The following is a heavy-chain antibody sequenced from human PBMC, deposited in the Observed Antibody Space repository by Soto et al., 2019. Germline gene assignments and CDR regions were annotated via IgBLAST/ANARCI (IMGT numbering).Heavy chain of an antibody. V-gene: IGHV1-8*01. Sequence: GASVKVSCKASGYTFTSYDINWVRQATGQGLEWMGWMNPNSGNTGYAQKFQGRVTMTRNTSISTAYMELSSLRSEDTAVYYCARGGDFWSGYYPYYYYYMDVWGKGTTVTVSS. CDR1: GYTFTSYD. D-gene: IGHD3-3*01. CDR2: MNPNSGNT. J-gene: IGHJ6*03. CDR3: ARGGDFWSGYYPYYYYYMDV.